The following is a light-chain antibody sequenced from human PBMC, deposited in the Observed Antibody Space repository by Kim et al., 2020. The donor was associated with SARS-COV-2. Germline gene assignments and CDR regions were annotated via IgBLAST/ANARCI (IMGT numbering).Light chain of an antibody. J-gene: IGKJ2*03. CDR2: GAS. Sequence: LSPGECATPSCRASQSVSSCYLACYQQKPRQAPRLLIDGASSRATGIPARFSGSVCGTDCTLTISILEPEDFAFYYCQQYSSSLYSFGQGTKLEIK. CDR3: QQYSSSLYS. V-gene: IGKV3-20*01. CDR1: QSVSSCY.